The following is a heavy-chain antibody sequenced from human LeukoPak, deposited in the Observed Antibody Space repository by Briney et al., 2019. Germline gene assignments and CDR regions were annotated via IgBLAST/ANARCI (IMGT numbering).Heavy chain of an antibody. CDR1: GYTFTSHD. V-gene: IGHV1-46*01. Sequence: GASVKVSFKASGYTFTSHDMHWVRQAPGQGLEWMGIINPSGDSTSYAQKFQGRVTMTRDTSTSTVYMELSSLRSEDTAVYYCASVLYCGADCYSGRYFFDYWGQGTLVTVSS. D-gene: IGHD2-21*02. CDR2: INPSGDST. J-gene: IGHJ4*02. CDR3: ASVLYCGADCYSGRYFFDY.